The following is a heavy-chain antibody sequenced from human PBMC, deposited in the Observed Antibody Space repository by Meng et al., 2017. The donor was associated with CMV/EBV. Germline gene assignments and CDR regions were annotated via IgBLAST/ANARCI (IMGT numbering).Heavy chain of an antibody. CDR1: GYTFTSYD. Sequence: ASVKVSCKASGYTFTSYDINWVRQATGQGLEWMGWMNPNSGHTDYAQKFQGRVTITRNTSISTAYMELSSLRSEDTAVYYCVGSEEFYHFRSGWEWYYHYGMDVWGPGTTVTVSS. CDR3: VGSEEFYHFRSGWEWYYHYGMDV. CDR2: MNPNSGHT. V-gene: IGHV1-8*03. D-gene: IGHD3-3*01. J-gene: IGHJ6*02.